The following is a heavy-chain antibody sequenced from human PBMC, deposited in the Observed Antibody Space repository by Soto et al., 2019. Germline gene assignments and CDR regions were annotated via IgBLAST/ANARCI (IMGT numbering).Heavy chain of an antibody. V-gene: IGHV3-30*18. CDR1: GFTFNKSG. D-gene: IGHD3-16*01. Sequence: QVQLVESGGSVVQPGRSLRLSCAASGFTFNKSGMHWVRQAPGKGLEWVASISKDGSSEDYADSVLGRFTISRDNPKNTLYLKISSLKSEDTAVYACANQERGSYFAYCGQGTLVTVSS. J-gene: IGHJ4*02. CDR3: ANQERGSYFAY. CDR2: ISKDGSSE.